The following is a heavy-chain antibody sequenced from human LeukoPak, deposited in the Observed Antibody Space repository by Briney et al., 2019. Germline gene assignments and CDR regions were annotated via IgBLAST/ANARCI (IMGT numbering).Heavy chain of an antibody. V-gene: IGHV4-61*01. Sequence: PSETLSLTCTVSGGSVSSGSYYWSWIRQPPGKGLEWIGYIYYSGSTNYNPSLKSRVTISVDTSKNQFSLKLSSVTAADTAVYYCARAGKGCSSTSCAIDYWGQGTLATVSS. J-gene: IGHJ4*02. D-gene: IGHD2-2*01. CDR1: GGSVSSGSYY. CDR2: IYYSGST. CDR3: ARAGKGCSSTSCAIDY.